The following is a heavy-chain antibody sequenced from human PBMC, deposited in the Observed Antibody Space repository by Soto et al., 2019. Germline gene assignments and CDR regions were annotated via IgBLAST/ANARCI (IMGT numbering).Heavy chain of an antibody. V-gene: IGHV1-18*01. CDR2: ISAYNGNT. CDR3: ARGWFGELSTYYYSGMDV. D-gene: IGHD3-10*01. Sequence: QVQLVQSGAEVKKPGASVKVSCKASGYTFTSYGISWVRQAPGQGLEWMGWISAYNGNTNYAQKLQGRVTMTTDTXTXTXXMELRSLRSDDTAVYYCARGWFGELSTYYYSGMDVWGQGTTVTVSS. CDR1: GYTFTSYG. J-gene: IGHJ6*02.